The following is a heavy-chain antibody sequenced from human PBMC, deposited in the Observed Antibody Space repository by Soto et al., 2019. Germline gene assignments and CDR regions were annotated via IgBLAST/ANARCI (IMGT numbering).Heavy chain of an antibody. CDR2: IDWDDDK. CDR3: ARKIHFGVVPGKDGGFDP. Sequence: VSGPTLVNPTQTLTLTCTFSGFSLSTSGMCVSWIRQPPGKALEWLALIDWDDDKYYSTSLETRLTISKDTSKNQVVLTMTNMDPVDTATYYCARKIHFGVVPGKDGGFDPWGQGTLVTVSS. J-gene: IGHJ5*02. V-gene: IGHV2-70*01. D-gene: IGHD3-3*01. CDR1: GFSLSTSGMC.